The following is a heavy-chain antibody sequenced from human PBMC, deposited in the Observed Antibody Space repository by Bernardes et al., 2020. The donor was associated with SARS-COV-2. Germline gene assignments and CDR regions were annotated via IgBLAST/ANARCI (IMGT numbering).Heavy chain of an antibody. CDR2: ISAYNGNT. CDR3: VRDQDYTMDV. Sequence: ASVNVSCKASGYTFSISGTSWVRQAPGQGLEWMGWISAYNGNTYYAQKFQGRVTMTTDTSTSTAYMELRSLRSDDTAVYYCVRDQDYTMDVWGKGTTVTVSS. J-gene: IGHJ6*03. CDR1: GYTFSISG. V-gene: IGHV1-18*01.